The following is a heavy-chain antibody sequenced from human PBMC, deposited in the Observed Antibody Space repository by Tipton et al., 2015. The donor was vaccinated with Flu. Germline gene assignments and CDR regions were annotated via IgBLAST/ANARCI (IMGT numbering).Heavy chain of an antibody. D-gene: IGHD2-21*01. Sequence: SLRLSCAASGFTFTNYWMSWVRQAPGKGLEWVANIKQDGSEKYYVDSVKGRFTISRDNADNSLYLQMNSLRAEDTAVYYCARQSGGGDCYWGQGTLVTVSS. CDR3: ARQSGGGDCY. CDR1: GFTFTNYW. V-gene: IGHV3-7*03. J-gene: IGHJ4*02. CDR2: IKQDGSEK.